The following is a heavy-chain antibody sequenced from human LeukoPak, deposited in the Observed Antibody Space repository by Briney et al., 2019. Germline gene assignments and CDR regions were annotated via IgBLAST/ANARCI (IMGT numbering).Heavy chain of an antibody. CDR2: IYSGGNT. Sequence: PGGSLRLSCEASGFTFRSYAMNWVRQAPGKGLEWVSLIYSGGNTYYADSVKGRFTISRDNSKNTVYLQMNSLRAEDTAVYYCARYYYDSSGHPYYFDYWGQGTLVTVSS. CDR1: GFTFRSYA. CDR3: ARYYYDSSGHPYYFDY. J-gene: IGHJ4*02. D-gene: IGHD3-22*01. V-gene: IGHV3-23*03.